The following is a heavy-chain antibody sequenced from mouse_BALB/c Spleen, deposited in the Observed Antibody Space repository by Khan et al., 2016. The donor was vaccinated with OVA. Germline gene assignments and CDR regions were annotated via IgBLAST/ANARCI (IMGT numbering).Heavy chain of an antibody. V-gene: IGHV1S81*02. D-gene: IGHD1-1*01. Sequence: VQLQQSGAELVKAGASVKMSCKASGYTFTSYWMHWVKQRLGQGLEWFAETNPTNGRTYYNEKFKSKATLTVDKSSSTAYMLLSGPTFEDSAVYYCERIKKIVATYFDYGGQGTTLTVSS. J-gene: IGHJ2*01. CDR1: GYTFTSYW. CDR2: TNPTNGRT. CDR3: ERIKKIVATYFDY.